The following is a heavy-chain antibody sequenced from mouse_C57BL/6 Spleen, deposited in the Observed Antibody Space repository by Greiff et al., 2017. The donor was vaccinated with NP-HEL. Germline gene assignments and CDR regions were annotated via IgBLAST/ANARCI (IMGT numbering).Heavy chain of an antibody. V-gene: IGHV1-72*01. D-gene: IGHD1-1*01. J-gene: IGHJ2*01. Sequence: QVQLQQSGAELVKPGASVKLSCTASGYTFTSSWMHWVKQRPGRGLEWIGRIGPNSGGTKSNEKFKSKATLTVDKPSSTAYMQLSSLTSEDSAVYYCAREDDGSSLYYFGYWGQGTTLTVSS. CDR3: AREDDGSSLYYFGY. CDR1: GYTFTSSW. CDR2: IGPNSGGT.